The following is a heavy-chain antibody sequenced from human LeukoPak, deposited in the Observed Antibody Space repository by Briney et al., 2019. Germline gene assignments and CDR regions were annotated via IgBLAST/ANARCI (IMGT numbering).Heavy chain of an antibody. CDR1: GFTFSTYS. Sequence: GGSLRLSCAASGFTFSTYSMNWVRQAPGKGLEWVSSISSGGSYIYYADSVKGRFTISRDNAKNSLYLEMNSLRAEDTAVYYCAKDLNGDYVSLFDYWGQGTLVTVSS. V-gene: IGHV3-21*01. CDR2: ISSGGSYI. J-gene: IGHJ4*02. D-gene: IGHD4-17*01. CDR3: AKDLNGDYVSLFDY.